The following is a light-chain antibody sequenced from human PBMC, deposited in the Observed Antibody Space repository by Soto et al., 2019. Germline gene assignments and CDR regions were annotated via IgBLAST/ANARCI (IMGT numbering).Light chain of an antibody. CDR1: SGHSSYA. V-gene: IGLV4-69*02. J-gene: IGLJ1*01. Sequence: QLVLTQSPSASASLGASVKLTCTLSSGHSSYAIAWHQQQPEKGPRYLMKLNSDGSHSKGDGIPDRFSGSSSGAERYLTISSLKSEDEADYYCQTWTTGIHVFGSGTKLTVL. CDR2: LNSDGSH. CDR3: QTWTTGIHV.